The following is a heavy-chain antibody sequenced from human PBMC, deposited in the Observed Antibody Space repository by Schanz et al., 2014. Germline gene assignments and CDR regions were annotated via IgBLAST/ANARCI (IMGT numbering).Heavy chain of an antibody. D-gene: IGHD6-13*01. V-gene: IGHV1-2*06. CDR1: GYTFTAYF. CDR3: ARDGHSSIWDSYYFYGLDV. CDR2: INPNSGGT. Sequence: QVLLVQSGAEVKQPGASVKVSCKASGYTFTAYFIHWVRQAPGQGLEWMGRINPNSGGTNYAENLQGRVTMTRDTSTSTVYMELSRLTSDDTALYYCARDGHSSIWDSYYFYGLDVWGQGTTVTVSS. J-gene: IGHJ6*02.